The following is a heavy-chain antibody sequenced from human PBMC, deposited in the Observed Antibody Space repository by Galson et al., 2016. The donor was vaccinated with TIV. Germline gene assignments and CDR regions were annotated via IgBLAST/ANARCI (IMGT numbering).Heavy chain of an antibody. J-gene: IGHJ6*02. D-gene: IGHD6-19*01. V-gene: IGHV3-30*04. CDR3: AREDHQYGSGWYSYYYYYGMDI. Sequence: SLRLSCAASGFAFRSSAMYWVRQAPGKGLQCVAIISYDGNYKYYADSVKGRFTISRDNSMSRLYLQMNGLTPADTALYYCAREDHQYGSGWYSYYYYYGMDIWGQGTTVTVS. CDR1: GFAFRSSA. CDR2: ISYDGNYK.